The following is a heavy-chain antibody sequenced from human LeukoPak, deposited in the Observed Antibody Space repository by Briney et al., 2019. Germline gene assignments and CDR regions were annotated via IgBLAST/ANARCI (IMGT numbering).Heavy chain of an antibody. D-gene: IGHD2-15*01. CDR2: ISYSGST. Sequence: PSETLSLTCKVSGDSMTSSSYEWAWIRQTPGKGLEWIGTISYSGSTDYNPSLKSRVTISVDTSKNQFSLKLSSVTAADTAVYYCARVAKIVATRYNWFDPWGQGTLVTVSS. CDR1: GDSMTSSSYE. CDR3: ARVAKIVATRYNWFDP. J-gene: IGHJ5*02. V-gene: IGHV4-39*07.